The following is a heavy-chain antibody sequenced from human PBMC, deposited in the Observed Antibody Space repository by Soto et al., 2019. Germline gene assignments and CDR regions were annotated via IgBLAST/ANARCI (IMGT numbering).Heavy chain of an antibody. J-gene: IGHJ4*02. D-gene: IGHD3-10*01. CDR2: VFYSGAT. V-gene: IGHV4-30-4*01. CDR3: ARAGFSYGHLLF. Sequence: SETLSLTCTVSGGPISSGDYYWNWIRQPPGKGLEWIGYVFYSGATNYSPSLKSRAAISMDTSKNQFSLSLTSVTAADTAVYYCARAGFSYGHLLFWGQGIRVTVSS. CDR1: GGPISSGDYY.